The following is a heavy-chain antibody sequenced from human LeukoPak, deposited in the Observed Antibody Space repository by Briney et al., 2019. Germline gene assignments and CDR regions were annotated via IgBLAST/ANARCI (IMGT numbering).Heavy chain of an antibody. D-gene: IGHD4-17*01. CDR3: ARPLGPRNTVTTPAPFDY. CDR1: GFSFSTYW. J-gene: IGHJ4*02. CDR2: INSDGSST. V-gene: IGHV3-74*01. Sequence: TGGSLRLSCEASGFSFSTYWMHWVRQAPGKGLVWVSRINSDGSSTSYADSVKGRFSISRDNAKNTLYLQMNSLRADDTAVYYCARPLGPRNTVTTPAPFDYWGQGTLVTVSS.